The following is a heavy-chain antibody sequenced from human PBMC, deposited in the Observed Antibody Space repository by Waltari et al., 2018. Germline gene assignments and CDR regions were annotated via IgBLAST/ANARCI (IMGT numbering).Heavy chain of an antibody. D-gene: IGHD4-17*01. CDR2: ISTSANTI. Sequence: EVQLVESGGGLVQPGGSLRLSCAASGLTFSRYSRNWVRQAPGKGLEWISYISTSANTIYYADSVKGRFTVSIDDASNSAHLQMHSLRVEDTAVYYCATSIPVNYWGQGTLVTVSS. J-gene: IGHJ4*02. CDR1: GLTFSRYS. CDR3: ATSIPVNY. V-gene: IGHV3-48*01.